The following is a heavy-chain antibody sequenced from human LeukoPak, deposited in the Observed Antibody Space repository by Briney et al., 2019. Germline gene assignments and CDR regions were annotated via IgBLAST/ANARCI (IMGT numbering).Heavy chain of an antibody. CDR3: ARTTTTVTIISGDMDV. V-gene: IGHV3-7*01. CDR2: IKQDGSEK. J-gene: IGHJ6*02. Sequence: GGSLRLSCAASGFTFSSYWMSWVRQAPGKGLEWVANIKQDGSEKYYVDSVKGRFTISRDNAKNSLYLQMNSLRAEDTAVYYCARTTTTVTIISGDMDVWGQGTTVTVSS. D-gene: IGHD4-17*01. CDR1: GFTFSSYW.